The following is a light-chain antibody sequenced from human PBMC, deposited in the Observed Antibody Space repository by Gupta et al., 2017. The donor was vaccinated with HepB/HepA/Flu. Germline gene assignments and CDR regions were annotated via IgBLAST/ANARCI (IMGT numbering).Light chain of an antibody. CDR2: GNS. CDR1: SSNIGAGYD. CDR3: QSYDSSLSGYV. Sequence: QSVQTQPPSVSGAPGQRVTISCTGSSSNIGAGYDVHWYQQLPETAPKLLIYGNSNRPSGVPDRSSGSKSGTSASLAITGLQAEDEADYYCQSYDSSLSGYVFGTGTKVTVL. V-gene: IGLV1-40*01. J-gene: IGLJ1*01.